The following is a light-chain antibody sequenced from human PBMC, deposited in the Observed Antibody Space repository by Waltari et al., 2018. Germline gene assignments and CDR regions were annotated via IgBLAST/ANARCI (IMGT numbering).Light chain of an antibody. Sequence: EIVLTQSPGTLSLSPGDRATLSCRASQSVSSSYLAWYQQKPCQAPRLLIYGASSRSTGIPDRFSGSGSGTDFTLTISRLEPEDFAVYYCQQYGSSPTFGQGTKVEIK. CDR1: QSVSSSY. V-gene: IGKV3-20*01. CDR3: QQYGSSPT. CDR2: GAS. J-gene: IGKJ1*01.